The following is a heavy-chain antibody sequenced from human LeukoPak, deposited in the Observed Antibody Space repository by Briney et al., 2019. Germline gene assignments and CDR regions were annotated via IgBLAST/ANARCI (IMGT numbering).Heavy chain of an antibody. D-gene: IGHD3-10*01. Sequence: PSETLSLTCAVYGGSFSGYYWSWIRQPPGKGLEWIGEINHSESTNYNPSLKSRITISVDTSKNQFSLKLSSVTAADTAVYYCARVTRKYYYGSGSRYYFDYWGQGTLVTVSS. V-gene: IGHV4-34*01. CDR2: INHSEST. CDR3: ARVTRKYYYGSGSRYYFDY. J-gene: IGHJ4*02. CDR1: GGSFSGYY.